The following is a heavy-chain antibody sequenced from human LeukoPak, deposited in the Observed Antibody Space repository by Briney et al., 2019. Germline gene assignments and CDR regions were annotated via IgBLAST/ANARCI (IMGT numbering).Heavy chain of an antibody. Sequence: KSGGSLRLSCAASGFTFSSYSMNWVRQAPGKGLEWVSSISSSSSYIYYADSVKGRFTISRDNSKNTLYLQMNSLRAEDTAVYYCARADYYDSSGYAPMYYWGQGTLVTVSS. D-gene: IGHD3-22*01. CDR3: ARADYYDSSGYAPMYY. J-gene: IGHJ4*02. V-gene: IGHV3-21*01. CDR2: ISSSSSYI. CDR1: GFTFSSYS.